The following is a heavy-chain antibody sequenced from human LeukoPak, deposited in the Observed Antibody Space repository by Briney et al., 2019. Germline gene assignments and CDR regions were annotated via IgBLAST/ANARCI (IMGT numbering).Heavy chain of an antibody. CDR2: IYYSGST. CDR1: GGSISSSSYY. D-gene: IGHD2-15*01. Sequence: SETLSLTCTVSGGSISSSSYYWGWIRQPPGKGLEWIGSIYYSGSTYYNPSLKSRVTISVDTSKNQFSLKLSSVTAADTAVYYCARQGWEVAARYYYYYYMDVWGKGTTVTASS. V-gene: IGHV4-39*01. J-gene: IGHJ6*03. CDR3: ARQGWEVAARYYYYYYMDV.